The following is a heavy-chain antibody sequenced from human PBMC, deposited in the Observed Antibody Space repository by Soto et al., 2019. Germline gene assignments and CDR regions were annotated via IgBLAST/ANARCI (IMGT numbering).Heavy chain of an antibody. V-gene: IGHV3-11*06. CDR2: ISSGSSYR. CDR1: GFTVSDYY. D-gene: IGHD2-21*02. CDR3: ARASREVLTVELDI. J-gene: IGHJ3*02. Sequence: GSLRLSSAASGFTVSDYYMRWVRQAPGQGLEWVSSISSGSSYRNYAASVKGRFTISRDKAQNSRFLQMNSLRGEDTAVYYCARASREVLTVELDIWGQGTMVSVS.